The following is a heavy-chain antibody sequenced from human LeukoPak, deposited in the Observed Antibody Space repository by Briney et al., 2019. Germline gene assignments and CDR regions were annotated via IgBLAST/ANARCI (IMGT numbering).Heavy chain of an antibody. Sequence: ASVKVSCKASGYTFISYYMHWVRQAPGQGLEWMGIINPSGGSTSYAQKFQGRVTMTRDTSTSTVYMELSSLRSEDTAVYYCARIELVGATRPHDAFDIWGQGTMVTVPS. CDR1: GYTFISYY. V-gene: IGHV1-46*01. CDR3: ARIELVGATRPHDAFDI. J-gene: IGHJ3*02. D-gene: IGHD1-26*01. CDR2: INPSGGST.